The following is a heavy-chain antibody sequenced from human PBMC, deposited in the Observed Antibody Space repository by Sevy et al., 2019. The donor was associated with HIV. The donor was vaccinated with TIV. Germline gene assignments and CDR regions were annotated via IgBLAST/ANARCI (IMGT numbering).Heavy chain of an antibody. CDR2: IRYDESEQ. J-gene: IGHJ4*02. Sequence: GGSLRLSCAASGFTFSTYGMHWVRQAPGKGLEWVAFIRYDESEQYCADSVKGRCTISRDNSKSTLYLRLSSLRDEDTAVYYCAIDPRPSHRITTFGGVDYFEYWGQGTLVTVSS. V-gene: IGHV3-30*02. D-gene: IGHD3-3*01. CDR1: GFTFSTYG. CDR3: AIDPRPSHRITTFGGVDYFEY.